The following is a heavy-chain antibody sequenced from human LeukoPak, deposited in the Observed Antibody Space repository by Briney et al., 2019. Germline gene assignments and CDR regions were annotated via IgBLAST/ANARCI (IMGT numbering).Heavy chain of an antibody. CDR1: GXXXSXXA. D-gene: IGHD5-24*01. V-gene: IGHV1-69*10. J-gene: IGHJ4*02. CDR3: ARAGGDGYNVGATPLDY. CDR2: XTPILGIA. Sequence: SVKVSCKASGXXXSXXAXXWVRQAPGXXXXXXXXXTPILGIANYAQKFQGRVTITADKSTSTAYMELYSLRSEDTAVYYCARAGGDGYNVGATPLDYWGQGTLVTVSS.